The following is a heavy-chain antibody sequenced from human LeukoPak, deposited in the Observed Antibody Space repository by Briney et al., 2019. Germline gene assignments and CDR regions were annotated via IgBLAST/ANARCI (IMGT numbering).Heavy chain of an antibody. D-gene: IGHD3-10*01. J-gene: IGHJ4*02. Sequence: GGSLRLSCAASGFTFSTCAMTWVRQAPGKGLEWVSTISGSGGSTYYADSVKGRFTISRDNSKKTLYLQMNSLRVEDTAVYYCAKGSRGAKEPNSIDYWGQGTLVTVSS. V-gene: IGHV3-23*01. CDR3: AKGSRGAKEPNSIDY. CDR2: ISGSGGST. CDR1: GFTFSTCA.